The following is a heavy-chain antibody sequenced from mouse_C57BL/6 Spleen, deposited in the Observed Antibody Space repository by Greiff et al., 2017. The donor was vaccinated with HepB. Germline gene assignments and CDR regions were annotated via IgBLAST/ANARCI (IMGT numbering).Heavy chain of an antibody. CDR2: IDPSDSET. D-gene: IGHD2-5*01. V-gene: IGHV1-52*01. Sequence: VQLQQPGAELVRPGSSVKLSCKASGYTFTSYWMHWVKQRPIQGLEWIGNIDPSDSETHYNQKFKDKATLTVDKSSSTAYMQLSSLTSEDSAVYYCARPYYSNWYFDVWGTGTTVTVSS. CDR3: ARPYYSNWYFDV. CDR1: GYTFTSYW. J-gene: IGHJ1*03.